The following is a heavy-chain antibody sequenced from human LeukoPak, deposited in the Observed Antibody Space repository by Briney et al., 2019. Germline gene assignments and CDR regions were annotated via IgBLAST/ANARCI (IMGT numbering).Heavy chain of an antibody. CDR1: GFTFSSYS. J-gene: IGHJ4*02. V-gene: IGHV3-21*01. CDR3: ARARGHYYDSSGLDIDY. Sequence: GGSLRLSCAASGFTFSSYSMNWVRQAPGKGLEWVSSISSSSSYVYYADSVKGRFTISRDNAKNSLYLQMNSLRAEDTAVYYCARARGHYYDSSGLDIDYWGQGTLVTVSS. D-gene: IGHD3-22*01. CDR2: ISSSSSYV.